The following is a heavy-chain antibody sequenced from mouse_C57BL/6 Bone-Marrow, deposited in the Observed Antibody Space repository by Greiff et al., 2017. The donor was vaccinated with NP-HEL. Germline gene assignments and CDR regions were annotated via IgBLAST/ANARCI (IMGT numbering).Heavy chain of an antibody. Sequence: QVQLQQPGAELVKPGASVKLSCKASGYTFTSYWMHWVKQRPGQGLEWIGMIHPNSGSTNYNEKFKSKATLTVNKSSSTAYMQLSSLTSEDSAVYYCARSTMMTSYFDYWGQGTTLTVSS. CDR3: ARSTMMTSYFDY. V-gene: IGHV1-64*01. CDR2: IHPNSGST. J-gene: IGHJ2*01. D-gene: IGHD2-4*01. CDR1: GYTFTSYW.